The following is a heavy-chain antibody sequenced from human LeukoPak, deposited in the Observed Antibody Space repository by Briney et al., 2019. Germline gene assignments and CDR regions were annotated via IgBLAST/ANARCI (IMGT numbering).Heavy chain of an antibody. D-gene: IGHD2/OR15-2a*01. CDR1: GGSISTYY. V-gene: IGHV4-59*08. Sequence: SETLSLTCTVSGGSISTYYWSWIRQPPGKGLEWIGHLYNSGSTNYHPSLQSRVTISVDTSKNQFSLRLSSVTAADTAVYYCARAVADKTLDYWGPGTLVTVSS. CDR2: LYNSGST. J-gene: IGHJ4*02. CDR3: ARAVADKTLDY.